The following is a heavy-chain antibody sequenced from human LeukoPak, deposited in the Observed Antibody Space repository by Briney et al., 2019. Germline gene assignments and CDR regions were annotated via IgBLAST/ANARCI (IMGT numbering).Heavy chain of an antibody. CDR1: GFTFSSYA. CDR2: ISYDGSNK. CDR3: ARESLRSGGAFDI. Sequence: PGGSLRLSCAASGFTFSSYAMHWVRQAPGKGLEWVAVISYDGSNKYYADSVKGRFTISRDNSKNTLYLQMNSLRAEDTAVYYCARESLRSGGAFDIWGQGTMVTVSS. V-gene: IGHV3-30*14. D-gene: IGHD6-19*01. J-gene: IGHJ3*02.